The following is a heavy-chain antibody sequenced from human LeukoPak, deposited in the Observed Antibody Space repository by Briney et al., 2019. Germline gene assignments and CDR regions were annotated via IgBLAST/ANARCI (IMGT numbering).Heavy chain of an antibody. J-gene: IGHJ5*02. Sequence: ASVKVSCKASGGTFSSYAISWVRQAPGQGLEWMGRIIPILGIANYAQKFQGGVTITADKSTSTAYMELSSLRSEDTAVYYCARVLYCSSTSCFRFDPWGQGTLVTVSS. CDR3: ARVLYCSSTSCFRFDP. D-gene: IGHD2-2*01. V-gene: IGHV1-69*04. CDR2: IIPILGIA. CDR1: GGTFSSYA.